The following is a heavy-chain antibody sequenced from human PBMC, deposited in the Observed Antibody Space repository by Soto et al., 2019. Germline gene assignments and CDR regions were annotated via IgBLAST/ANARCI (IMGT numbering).Heavy chain of an antibody. J-gene: IGHJ4*02. D-gene: IGHD2-2*01. CDR3: AKDLGIGYCSSTSCRGY. CDR2: ISGSGGST. CDR1: GFTFSSYA. Sequence: GGSLRLSCAASGFTFSSYAMSWVRQAPGKGLEWVSAISGSGGSTYYADSVKGRFTISRDNSKNTLYLQMNSLRAEDTAVYYCAKDLGIGYCSSTSCRGYWGQGTLVTVSS. V-gene: IGHV3-23*01.